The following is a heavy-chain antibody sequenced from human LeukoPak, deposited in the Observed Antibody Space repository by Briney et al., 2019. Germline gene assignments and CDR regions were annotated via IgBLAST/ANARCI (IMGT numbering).Heavy chain of an antibody. J-gene: IGHJ4*02. D-gene: IGHD4-17*01. CDR3: ARDYSTVTTFFDY. Sequence: GGSLRLSCTASGFTFYSYWMTWVRQAPGQGLEWVANIKQDETEKYYVDSVKGRFIISRDNAKNSLYLQMNSLRAEDTAVYYCARDYSTVTTFFDYWGQGTLVPVSS. CDR2: IKQDETEK. V-gene: IGHV3-7*01. CDR1: GFTFYSYW.